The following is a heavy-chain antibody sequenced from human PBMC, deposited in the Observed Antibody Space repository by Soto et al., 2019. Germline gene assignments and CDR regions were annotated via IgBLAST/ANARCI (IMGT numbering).Heavy chain of an antibody. Sequence: PSQTLSLTCAISGDSVSSSRAAWNWIRQSPSRGFEWLGRTLYRSKWYNDYADSVKSRIIFNSDASKNQVSLQLNSVTPDDTALYYCARAVDGINLFDSWGKGTPVTVSS. J-gene: IGHJ5*01. D-gene: IGHD6-19*01. CDR3: ARAVDGINLFDS. V-gene: IGHV6-1*01. CDR1: GDSVSSSRAA. CDR2: TLYRSKWYN.